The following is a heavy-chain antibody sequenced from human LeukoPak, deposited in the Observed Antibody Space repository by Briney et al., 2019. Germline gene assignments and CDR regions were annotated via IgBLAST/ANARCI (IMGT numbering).Heavy chain of an antibody. J-gene: IGHJ5*02. CDR2: MNPNSGNT. D-gene: IGHD6-13*01. CDR1: GYTFTNYD. Sequence: VASVKVSCKASGYTFTNYDINWVRQATGQGLEWMGWMNPNSGNTGYAQKFQGRVTMTRNTSISTAYMELSSLRSEDTAVYYCARGYSSSWYKANWFDPWGQGTLVTVSS. V-gene: IGHV1-8*01. CDR3: ARGYSSSWYKANWFDP.